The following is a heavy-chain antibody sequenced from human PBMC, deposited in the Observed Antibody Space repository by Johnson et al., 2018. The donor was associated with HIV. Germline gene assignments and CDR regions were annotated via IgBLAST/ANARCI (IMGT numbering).Heavy chain of an antibody. J-gene: IGHJ3*02. CDR1: GFIFNNYA. CDR3: AKESMGAFDI. V-gene: IGHV3-30-3*01. Sequence: QVQLVESGGGVVQPGRSLRLSCAASGFIFNNYAMHWVRQAPGKGLEWVTVISYDESNKYYADSVKGRFTISRDNSKNTLYLQMNSLRAEDTAVYYCAKESMGAFDIWGQGTMVTVSS. CDR2: ISYDESNK. D-gene: IGHD2-8*01.